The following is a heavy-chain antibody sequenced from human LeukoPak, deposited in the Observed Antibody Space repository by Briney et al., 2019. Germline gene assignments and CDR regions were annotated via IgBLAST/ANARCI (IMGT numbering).Heavy chain of an antibody. CDR1: GYTFTGYY. V-gene: IGHV1-2*02. D-gene: IGHD3-22*01. J-gene: IGHJ4*02. CDR2: INPNSGGT. CDR3: ARERYYYDSSGYYYYFDY. Sequence: ASVKVSCKASGYTFTGYYMHWVRQAPGPGLEWKGWINPNSGGTNYAQKFQGRVTMTRDTSISTAYMELSRLRSDDTAVYYCARERYYYDSSGYYYYFDYWGQGTLVTVSS.